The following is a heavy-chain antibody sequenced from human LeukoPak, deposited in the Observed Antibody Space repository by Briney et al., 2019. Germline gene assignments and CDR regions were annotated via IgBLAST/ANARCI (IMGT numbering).Heavy chain of an antibody. Sequence: SETLSLTCAVYGGSFSGYYWSWIRQPPGKGLEWVGEVNHSGSTNYNPSLKSRVTISVDTSKNQFSLKLSSVTAADTAVYYCARHSGGIAVAGSYYFDYWGQGTLVTVSS. CDR2: VNHSGST. D-gene: IGHD6-19*01. V-gene: IGHV4-34*01. CDR3: ARHSGGIAVAGSYYFDY. CDR1: GGSFSGYY. J-gene: IGHJ4*02.